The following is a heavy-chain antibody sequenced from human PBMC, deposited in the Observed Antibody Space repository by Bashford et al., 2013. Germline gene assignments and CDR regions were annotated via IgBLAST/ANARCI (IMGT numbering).Heavy chain of an antibody. CDR3: AKDYCAGDCASFFDL. CDR1: GLHLHRLL. V-gene: IGHV1-2*02. Sequence: ASREGTPSKTTGLHLHRLLSALGATGPGQGLEWMGWINPNSGGSDLPQNFQGRVSMTRDTSISTAYLELSRLRSDDTAVYYCAKDYCAGDCASFFDLWGRGTLVTVSS. CDR2: INPNSGGS. J-gene: IGHJ2*01. D-gene: IGHD2-21*02.